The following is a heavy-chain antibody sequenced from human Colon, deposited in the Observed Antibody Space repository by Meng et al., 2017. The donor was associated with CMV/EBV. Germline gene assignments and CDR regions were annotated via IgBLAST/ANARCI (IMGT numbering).Heavy chain of an antibody. Sequence: GESLKISCAASGFNFDTFEMNWVRQAPGKGLEWVSFISFFGTGGNTISYADSVKGRFTFSRDNAKSSLYLQMNGLRAEDTGVYYCARVGRNCGGDCYDYWGQGTLVTVSS. J-gene: IGHJ4*02. CDR1: GFNFDTFE. V-gene: IGHV3-48*03. CDR3: ARVGRNCGGDCYDY. CDR2: ISFFGTGGNTI. D-gene: IGHD2-21*01.